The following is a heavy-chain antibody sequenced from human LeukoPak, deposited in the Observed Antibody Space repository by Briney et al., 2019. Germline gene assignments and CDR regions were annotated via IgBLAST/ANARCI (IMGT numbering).Heavy chain of an antibody. D-gene: IGHD6-19*01. CDR2: INWNGGST. CDR1: GFTFGDYC. J-gene: IGHJ6*03. CDR3: ARDRAGWYDDYYYYMDV. V-gene: IGHV3-20*04. Sequence: GGSLRLSCAASGFTFGDYCMSWVRPAPGEGLELVSGINWNGGSTGYADSVKGRFTISRDNAKNSLYLQMNSLRAEDTGLYYCARDRAGWYDDYYYYMDVWGKGNTVTVSS.